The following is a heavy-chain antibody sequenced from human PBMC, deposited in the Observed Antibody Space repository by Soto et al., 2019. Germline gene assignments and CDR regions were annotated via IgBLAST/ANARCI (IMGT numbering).Heavy chain of an antibody. CDR1: GFTFSDYY. D-gene: IGHD3-22*01. CDR2: ISSSGSTI. Sequence: LRLSCAASGFTFSDYYMSWIRQAPGKGLEWVSYISSSGSTIYYADSVKGRFTISRDNAKNSLYLQMNSLRAEDTAVYYCARGPTPDYHDRSHDAFDIWGQGTMVTVSS. J-gene: IGHJ3*02. CDR3: ARGPTPDYHDRSHDAFDI. V-gene: IGHV3-11*01.